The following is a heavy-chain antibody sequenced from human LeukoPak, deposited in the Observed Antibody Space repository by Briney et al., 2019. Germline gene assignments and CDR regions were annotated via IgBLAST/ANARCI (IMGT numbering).Heavy chain of an antibody. J-gene: IGHJ3*02. V-gene: IGHV3-48*03. CDR1: GFTFSSYE. CDR3: ARARSGSYIDAFDI. Sequence: GGSLRLSCAASGFTFSSYEMNWVRQAPGKGLEWVSYISSSGSTIYYADSVKGRFTISRDNAKNSLYLQMNSLRAEDTAVYYCARARSGSYIDAFDIWGQGTMVTVSS. CDR2: ISSSGSTI. D-gene: IGHD1-26*01.